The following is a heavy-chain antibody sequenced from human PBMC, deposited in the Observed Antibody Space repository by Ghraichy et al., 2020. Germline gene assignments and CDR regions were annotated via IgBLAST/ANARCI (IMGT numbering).Heavy chain of an antibody. D-gene: IGHD3-10*01. CDR2: IYTSGST. Sequence: SETLSLTCTVSGGSISSYYWSWIRQPPGKGLEWIGYIYTSGSTNYNPSLKSRVTISVDTSKNQFSLKLSSVTAADTAVYYCARQEYYGSGSLDYWGQGTLVTVSS. V-gene: IGHV4-4*09. J-gene: IGHJ4*02. CDR1: GGSISSYY. CDR3: ARQEYYGSGSLDY.